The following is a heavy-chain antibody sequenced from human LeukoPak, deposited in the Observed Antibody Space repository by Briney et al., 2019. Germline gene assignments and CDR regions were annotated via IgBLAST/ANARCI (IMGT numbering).Heavy chain of an antibody. Sequence: PGGSLRLSCAASGFTFSTYWMYCVRHAPEQGLVWVARITADGSKNYADSVKDRFTISRDNAKNTLYLQMNSLRVEDTAMYYCVRGGVEPYWGQGTLVTVSS. V-gene: IGHV3-74*01. CDR1: GFTFSTYW. CDR3: VRGGVEPY. D-gene: IGHD1-14*01. J-gene: IGHJ4*02. CDR2: ITADGSKN.